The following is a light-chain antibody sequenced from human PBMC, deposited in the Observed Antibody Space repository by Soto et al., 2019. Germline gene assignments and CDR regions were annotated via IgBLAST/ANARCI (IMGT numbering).Light chain of an antibody. V-gene: IGKV3-15*01. Sequence: EIVMTPSPATLSVSPGETASLSCRASQSVAGNLAWYQQKPGQPPRLLIYGVSTRATGVPARFSGSGSETDFSLTISSLEPEDFAVYYCQQYGSSGTFGQGTKVAIK. J-gene: IGKJ1*01. CDR1: QSVAGN. CDR2: GVS. CDR3: QQYGSSGT.